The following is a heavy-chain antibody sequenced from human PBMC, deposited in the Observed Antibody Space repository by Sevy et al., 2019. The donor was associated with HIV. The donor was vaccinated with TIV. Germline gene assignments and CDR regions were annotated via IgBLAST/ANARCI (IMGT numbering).Heavy chain of an antibody. D-gene: IGHD6-6*01. J-gene: IGHJ4*01. CDR1: GFTFSTYG. CDR2: IWFDGSNK. V-gene: IGHV3-33*01. CDR3: ARDLTRPYYFDY. Sequence: GGSLRLSCAASGFTFSTYGFHWVRQAPGKGLEWVAVIWFDGSNKYYADSVKGRFTISRDNSKNTLYLQMNSLRAEDTAMYYCARDLTRPYYFDYWGHGTLVTVSS.